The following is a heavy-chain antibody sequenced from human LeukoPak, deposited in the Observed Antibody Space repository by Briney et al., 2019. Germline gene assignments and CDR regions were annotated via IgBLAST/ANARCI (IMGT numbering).Heavy chain of an antibody. J-gene: IGHJ4*02. CDR1: GGTFSSYA. Sequence: SVKVSCKASGGTFSSYAISWVRQAPGQGLEWMGGIIPIFGTANYAQKFQGRVTITADKSTSTAYMELSSLRSEDTAVYYCARRRCSSTSCYDFDYWGQGTLVTVSS. CDR3: ARRRCSSTSCYDFDY. V-gene: IGHV1-69*06. CDR2: IIPIFGTA. D-gene: IGHD2-2*01.